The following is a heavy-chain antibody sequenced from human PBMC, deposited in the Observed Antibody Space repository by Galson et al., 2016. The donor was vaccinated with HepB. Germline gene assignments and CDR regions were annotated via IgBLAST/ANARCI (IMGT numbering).Heavy chain of an antibody. V-gene: IGHV3-53*01. CDR2: INSGGGA. Sequence: SLRLSCAASGFTVSSNYMNWVRQPPGKGLEWVSFINSGGGAYYTHALKDRCTISTDNTKNTLYLQMISLRAEDTAIYYCGRGGPHNNYFDYWGQGTLVTVSS. D-gene: IGHD1-1*01. J-gene: IGHJ4*02. CDR3: GRGGPHNNYFDY. CDR1: GFTVSSNY.